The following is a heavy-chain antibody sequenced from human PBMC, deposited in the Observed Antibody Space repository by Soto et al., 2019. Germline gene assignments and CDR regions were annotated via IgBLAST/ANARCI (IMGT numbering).Heavy chain of an antibody. V-gene: IGHV3-30-3*01. J-gene: IGHJ6*02. D-gene: IGHD1-1*01. Sequence: QVQLVESGGGVVQPGRSLRLSCAASGFTFSNNAMDWFRQAPGKGLEWVAVISYDGSNKYIAESVKGRFTISRDNSKNTLFLQMNSLRAEDTAVYYCARGTTTSAFSAMDVWGQGTKVTVSS. CDR3: ARGTTTSAFSAMDV. CDR2: ISYDGSNK. CDR1: GFTFSNNA.